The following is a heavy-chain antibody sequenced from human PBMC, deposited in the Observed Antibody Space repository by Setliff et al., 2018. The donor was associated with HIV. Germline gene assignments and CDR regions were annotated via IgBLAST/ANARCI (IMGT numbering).Heavy chain of an antibody. J-gene: IGHJ3*01. Sequence: SETLSLTCTVSGGSISSGDYYWSWIRQPPGKGLEWIGYIYYSGSTYYNPSLKSRVTISVDTSKNQFSLKLSSVTAADTAVYYCARDSGRRNDAFDFWGQGTMVTVSS. V-gene: IGHV4-30-4*08. CDR2: IYYSGST. CDR1: GGSISSGDYY. CDR3: ARDSGRRNDAFDF. D-gene: IGHD3-10*01.